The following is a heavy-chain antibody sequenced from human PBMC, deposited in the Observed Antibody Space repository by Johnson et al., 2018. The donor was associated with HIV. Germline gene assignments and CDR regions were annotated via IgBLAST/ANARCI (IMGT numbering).Heavy chain of an antibody. V-gene: IGHV3-66*01. CDR2: IYSGDTT. CDR1: GFTVSTNY. D-gene: IGHD5-18*01. CDR3: ARAYSYGAFDI. J-gene: IGHJ3*02. Sequence: MLLVESGGGLVQPGGSLRLSCASGFTVSTNYMSWVRQAPGKGLEWVSVIYSGDTTYYADSVKGRFTISRDNSKNTLYLQMNSLRAEDTAVYYCARAYSYGAFDIWGPGTLVTVSS.